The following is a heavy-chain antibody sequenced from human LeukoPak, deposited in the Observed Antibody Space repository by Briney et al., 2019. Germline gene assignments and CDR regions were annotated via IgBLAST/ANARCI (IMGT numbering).Heavy chain of an antibody. V-gene: IGHV4-39*01. J-gene: IGHJ4*02. CDR2: IYYSGST. Sequence: SETLSLTCTVSGGSISSYYWSWIRQPPGKGLEWIGSIYYSGSTYYNPSLKSRVTISVDTSKNQFSLKLSSVTAADTAVYYCARPPRASGPYYFDYWGQGTLVTVSS. CDR1: GGSISSYY. CDR3: ARPPRASGPYYFDY. D-gene: IGHD2-8*02.